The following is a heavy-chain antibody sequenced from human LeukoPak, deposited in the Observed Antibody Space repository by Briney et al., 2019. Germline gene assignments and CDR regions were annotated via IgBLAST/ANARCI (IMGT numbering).Heavy chain of an antibody. V-gene: IGHV1-2*02. CDR2: INPNSGGT. CDR3: ARDDIGDSSLP. D-gene: IGHD3-22*01. CDR1: GYTFTGYY. J-gene: IGHJ5*02. Sequence: ASVKVSCKTSGYTFTGYYLHWERQAPGQGLEWMGWINPNSGGTNYAQKFQGRVTMTRDTSITTAYMEMSRLRSDDTAVYYCARDDIGDSSLPWGQGTLVTVSS.